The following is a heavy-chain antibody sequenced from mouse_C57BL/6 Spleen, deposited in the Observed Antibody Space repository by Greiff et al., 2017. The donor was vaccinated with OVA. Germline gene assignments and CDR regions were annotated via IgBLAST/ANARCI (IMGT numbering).Heavy chain of an antibody. D-gene: IGHD4-1*01. V-gene: IGHV1-50*01. Sequence: VQLQQPGAELVKPGASVKLSCKASGYTFTSYWMQWVKQRPGQGLEWIGEIDPSDSYTNYNQKFKGKATLTVDTSSSTAYMQLSSLTSEDSAVYYCAPLGAWFADWGKGTLVTVSA. CDR1: GYTFTSYW. J-gene: IGHJ3*01. CDR2: IDPSDSYT. CDR3: APLGAWFAD.